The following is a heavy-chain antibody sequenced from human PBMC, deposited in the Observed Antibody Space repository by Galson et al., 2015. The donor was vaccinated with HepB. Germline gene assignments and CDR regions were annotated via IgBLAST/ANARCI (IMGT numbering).Heavy chain of an antibody. J-gene: IGHJ4*02. CDR1: GFSFTSYA. CDR2: ISRSGDST. CDR3: AKLDYYDSSGYYSRCF. D-gene: IGHD3-22*01. Sequence: SLRLSCAASGFSFTSYAMSWVRQAQGKGLQWVSTISRSGDSTYYADSVRGRFTISRDNSKNTLYFQMNSLRAEDTAVYYCAKLDYYDSSGYYSRCFWGQGTLVTVSS. V-gene: IGHV3-23*01.